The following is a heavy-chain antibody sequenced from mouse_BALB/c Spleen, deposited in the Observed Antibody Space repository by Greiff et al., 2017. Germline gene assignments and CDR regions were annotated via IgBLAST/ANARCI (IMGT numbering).Heavy chain of an antibody. D-gene: IGHD1-1*01. CDR3: ARDLGYYGSSSWFAY. CDR2: IWGDGST. J-gene: IGHJ3*01. Sequence: VKLMESGPGLVAPSQSLSITCTVSGFSLTGYGVNWVRQPPGKGLEWLGMIWGDGSTDYNSALKSRLSISKDNSKSQVFLKMNSLQTDDTARYYCARDLGYYGSSSWFAYWGQGTLVTVSA. CDR1: GFSLTGYG. V-gene: IGHV2-6-7*01.